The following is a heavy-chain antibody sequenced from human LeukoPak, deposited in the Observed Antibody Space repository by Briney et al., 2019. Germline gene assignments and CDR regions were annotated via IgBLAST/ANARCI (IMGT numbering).Heavy chain of an antibody. CDR3: AKASGWDYYYDLDV. V-gene: IGHV3-23*01. D-gene: IGHD6-19*01. Sequence: GESLTLSCAASGFTLTSYAMSWVRQAPGQGLELVSTFGGSGSGTSYADSVKGRFTISRDNSKNTLYLQMNSLRAGDTAVYYCAKASGWDYYYDLDVWGQGTPVTVSS. CDR2: FGGSGSGT. J-gene: IGHJ6*02. CDR1: GFTLTSYA.